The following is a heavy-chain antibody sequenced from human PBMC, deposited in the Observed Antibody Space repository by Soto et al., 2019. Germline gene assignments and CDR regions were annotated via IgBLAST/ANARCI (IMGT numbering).Heavy chain of an antibody. V-gene: IGHV4-31*03. Sequence: QVQLQESGPGLVKPSQTLSLTCTVSGGSISSGGYYWSWIRQHPGKGLEWIGYIYYSGSTYYNPSLKGRVTISVDTSKNQFSLKLSSVTAADTAVYYCARDTPSSSWHFDYWGQGTLVTVSS. CDR1: GGSISSGGYY. D-gene: IGHD6-13*01. J-gene: IGHJ4*02. CDR2: IYYSGST. CDR3: ARDTPSSSWHFDY.